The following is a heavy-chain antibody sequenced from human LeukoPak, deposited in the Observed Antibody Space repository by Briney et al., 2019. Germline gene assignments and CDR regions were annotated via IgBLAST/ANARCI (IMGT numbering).Heavy chain of an antibody. J-gene: IGHJ4*02. Sequence: SETLSLTCTVSGGSISSYYWSWIRQPPGKGLEWIGYIYYSGSTNYNPSLKSRVTISVDTSKNQFSLKLRSVTAAGTAVYYCASLRERSYYARGFDYWGQGTLVTVSS. V-gene: IGHV4-59*08. D-gene: IGHD1-26*01. CDR2: IYYSGST. CDR1: GGSISSYY. CDR3: ASLRERSYYARGFDY.